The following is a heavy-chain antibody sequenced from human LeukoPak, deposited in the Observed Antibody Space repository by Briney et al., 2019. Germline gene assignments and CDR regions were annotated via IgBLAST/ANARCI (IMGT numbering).Heavy chain of an antibody. CDR2: INHSGST. Sequence: PSETLSLTCAVYGGSFTGYHWSWIRQPPGKGLEWIGEINHSGSTNYNPSLKSRVTISVDTSKNQFSLKLSSVTAADTAVYCCARGHCSSTSCYFDYWGQGTLVTVSS. D-gene: IGHD2-2*01. J-gene: IGHJ4*02. V-gene: IGHV4-34*01. CDR3: ARGHCSSTSCYFDY. CDR1: GGSFTGYH.